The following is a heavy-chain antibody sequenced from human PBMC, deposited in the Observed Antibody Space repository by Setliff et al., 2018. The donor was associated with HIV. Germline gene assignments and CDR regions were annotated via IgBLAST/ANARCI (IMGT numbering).Heavy chain of an antibody. CDR2: MSYTGTT. V-gene: IGHV4-39*07. J-gene: IGHJ4*02. CDR1: GGSISSSSYY. Sequence: PSETLSLTCSVSGGSISSSSYYWGWIRQPPGKGLDWIGSMSYTGTTYDNPSLKSRVTISVDTSKNQFSLKLSSVTAADTAVYYCARDPSIGYYYDSSGSYFDYWGQGTLVTVSS. CDR3: ARDPSIGYYYDSSGSYFDY. D-gene: IGHD3-22*01.